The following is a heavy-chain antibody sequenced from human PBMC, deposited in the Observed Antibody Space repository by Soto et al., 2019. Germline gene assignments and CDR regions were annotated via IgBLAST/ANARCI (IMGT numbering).Heavy chain of an antibody. CDR3: AHRRGRGRVNPAPYFDF. J-gene: IGHJ4*02. Sequence: GPALVKPTQTLTLTCTLSGFSLSTSEMGVGWIRQPPGKALEWLGIIYGDDDTRNRPSLKSRLTITRDTSKNQVVLTLTDMDPADTATYYSAHRRGRGRVNPAPYFDFWGQGVPVTVSS. CDR2: IYGDDDT. V-gene: IGHV2-5*02. CDR1: GFSLSTSEMG. D-gene: IGHD2-15*01.